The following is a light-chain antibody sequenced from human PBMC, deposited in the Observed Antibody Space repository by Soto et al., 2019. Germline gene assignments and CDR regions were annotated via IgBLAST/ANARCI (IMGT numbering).Light chain of an antibody. J-gene: IGLJ3*02. V-gene: IGLV2-18*02. Sequence: QSALTQPPSVSGSPGQSVTISCTGTSSDVGRYNRVSWYQQPPGTAPKLLIYEGTKRPAGVSDRFSGSKSGNTASLTISGLQAEDEADYYCCSYARGSRAFGGGTKVTVL. CDR1: SSDVGRYNR. CDR3: CSYARGSRA. CDR2: EGT.